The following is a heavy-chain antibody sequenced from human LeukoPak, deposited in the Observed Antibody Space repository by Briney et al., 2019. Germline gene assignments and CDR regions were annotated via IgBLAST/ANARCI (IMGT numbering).Heavy chain of an antibody. CDR1: GFTFSSYS. J-gene: IGHJ3*02. D-gene: IGHD6-19*01. V-gene: IGHV3-21*01. CDR3: ARDLSRYSSGRHDAFDI. CDR2: ISSSSSYI. Sequence: GGSLRLSCAASGFTFSSYSMNWVRQAPGKGLEWVSSISSSSSYIYYADSVKGRFTISRDNAKNSLYLQMNSLRAEDTAVYYCARDLSRYSSGRHDAFDIWGQGTMVTVSS.